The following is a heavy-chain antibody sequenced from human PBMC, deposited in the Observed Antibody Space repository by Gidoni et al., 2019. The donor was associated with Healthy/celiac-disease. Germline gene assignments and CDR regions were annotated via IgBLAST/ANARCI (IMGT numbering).Heavy chain of an antibody. Sequence: QVQLVESGGGVVQPGRSLRLSCAASGFTFSSYGMPWVRQAPGKGLEWVAVISYDGSNKYYADSVKGRFTISRDNSKNTLYLQMNSLRAEDTAVYYCAREGSVVTPLYYYYYGMDVWGQGTTVTVSS. D-gene: IGHD2-21*02. J-gene: IGHJ6*02. CDR1: GFTFSSYG. CDR3: AREGSVVTPLYYYYYGMDV. CDR2: ISYDGSNK. V-gene: IGHV3-30*19.